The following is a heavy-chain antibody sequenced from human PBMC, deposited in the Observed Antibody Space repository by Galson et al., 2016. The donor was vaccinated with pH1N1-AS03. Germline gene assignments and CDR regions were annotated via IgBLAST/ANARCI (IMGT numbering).Heavy chain of an antibody. CDR2: IHYNGDT. Sequence: SETLSLTCTVSGDSITHYYWAWIRQPPGMALEWIGNIHYNGDTDYNPSLKSRVTISVDSSKTQFSLKLTSVTAADTAIYYCSREGAFGDPPWGRGTLVTVSS. J-gene: IGHJ2*01. D-gene: IGHD4-17*01. CDR3: SREGAFGDPP. CDR1: GDSITHYY. V-gene: IGHV4-59*01.